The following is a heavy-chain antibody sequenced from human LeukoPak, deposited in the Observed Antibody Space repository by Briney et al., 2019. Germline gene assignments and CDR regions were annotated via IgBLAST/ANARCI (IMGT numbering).Heavy chain of an antibody. D-gene: IGHD2-8*01. CDR1: GGSFSGYY. V-gene: IGHV4-59*01. Sequence: SETLSLTCAVYGGSFSGYYWSWIRQPPGKGLEWMGYIYYSGSTNYNPSLKSRVTISLDTSKNRFSLKLSSVTAADTAVYYCARGLGYYQRVYFDYWGQGTLVTVSS. J-gene: IGHJ4*02. CDR3: ARGLGYYQRVYFDY. CDR2: IYYSGST.